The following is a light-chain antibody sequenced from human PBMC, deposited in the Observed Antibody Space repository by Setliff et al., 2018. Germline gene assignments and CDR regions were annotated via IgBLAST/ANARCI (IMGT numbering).Light chain of an antibody. V-gene: IGLV1-40*01. Sequence: VLAQPPSVSGAPGQRVTLSCAGNSSNIGAGQDVHWYQHLPGTAPKLLISVNINRPSGVPDRFFGSRSATSASLVITALQPEDEGDYYCQSYDIRLSASVFGGGTKVTVL. CDR3: QSYDIRLSASV. J-gene: IGLJ2*01. CDR1: SSNIGAGQD. CDR2: VNI.